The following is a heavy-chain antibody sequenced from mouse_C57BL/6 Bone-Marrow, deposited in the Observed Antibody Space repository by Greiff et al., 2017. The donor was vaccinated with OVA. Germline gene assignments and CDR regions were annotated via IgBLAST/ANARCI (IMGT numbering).Heavy chain of an antibody. Sequence: VQLQQSGPELVKPGASVKISCKASGYAFSSSWMNWVKQRPGKGLEWIGRIYPGDGDTTYNGKFKGKATLTADKSSSTAYMQLSILTSEDSAVYFCARHEDGYYASYFDYWGQGTTLTVSS. V-gene: IGHV1-82*01. CDR1: GYAFSSSW. J-gene: IGHJ2*01. CDR2: IYPGDGDT. CDR3: ARHEDGYYASYFDY. D-gene: IGHD2-3*01.